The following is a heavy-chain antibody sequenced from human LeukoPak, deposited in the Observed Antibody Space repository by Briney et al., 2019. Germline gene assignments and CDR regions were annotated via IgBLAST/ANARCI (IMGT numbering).Heavy chain of an antibody. J-gene: IGHJ6*03. CDR1: GFTFTSYA. Sequence: GGTLRLSCAASGFTFTSYAMSWVRQAPGKGLEWVSSISGSGGGTFYADSVKGRFTISRDNSKNTLYLQMNSLRVADTAVYYCAKAPRFGDHATEYYYYYMHVWGKGTTVTVSS. CDR2: ISGSGGGT. V-gene: IGHV3-23*01. CDR3: AKAPRFGDHATEYYYYYMHV. D-gene: IGHD3-16*01.